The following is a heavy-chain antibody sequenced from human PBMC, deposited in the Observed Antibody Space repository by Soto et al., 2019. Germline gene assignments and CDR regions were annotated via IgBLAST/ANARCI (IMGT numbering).Heavy chain of an antibody. CDR3: AREKRDLTWFGDYYYGMDV. D-gene: IGHD3-10*01. CDR1: GFTFSSYS. J-gene: IGHJ6*02. Sequence: PGGSLRLCCAASGFTFSSYSMNWVRQAPGKGLEWVSSISSSSSYIYYADSVKGRFTISRDNAKNSLYLQMNSLRAEDTAVYYCAREKRDLTWFGDYYYGMDVWGQGTTVTVSS. CDR2: ISSSSSYI. V-gene: IGHV3-21*01.